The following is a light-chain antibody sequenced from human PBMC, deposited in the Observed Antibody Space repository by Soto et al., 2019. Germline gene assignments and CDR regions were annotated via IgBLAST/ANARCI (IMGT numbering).Light chain of an antibody. J-gene: IGKJ4*01. CDR3: QQYGSSPLT. CDR1: QSFTSPF. Sequence: EIVLTHSPGTLSLSPLEIATLSFSASQSFTSPFLALYQQKPGQPPRLLIYSTSGRATGIPDRFSGSGSGTDFTLTISSLEPEDFAVYYCQQYGSSPLTFGGGTKVDIK. V-gene: IGKV3-20*01. CDR2: STS.